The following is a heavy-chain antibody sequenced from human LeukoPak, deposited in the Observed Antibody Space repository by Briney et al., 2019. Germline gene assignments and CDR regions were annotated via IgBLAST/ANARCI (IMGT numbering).Heavy chain of an antibody. CDR2: IYYSGST. CDR3: ARDRYYYDSSGTRWFDP. CDR1: GDSINNYY. Sequence: SETLSLTCTVSGDSINNYYWSWVRQPPGKGLEWIGYIYYSGSTNYNPSLKSRVTISVDTSKNQFSLKLRSVTAADTAVYYCARDRYYYDSSGTRWFDPWGQGTLVTVSS. J-gene: IGHJ5*02. V-gene: IGHV4-59*01. D-gene: IGHD3-22*01.